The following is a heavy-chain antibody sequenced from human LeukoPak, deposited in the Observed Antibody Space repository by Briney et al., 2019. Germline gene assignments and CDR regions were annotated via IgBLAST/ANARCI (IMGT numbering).Heavy chain of an antibody. CDR2: ISYDGSNK. D-gene: IGHD3-22*01. V-gene: IGHV3-30*03. J-gene: IGHJ4*02. CDR3: ATQAYDSSDY. Sequence: GGSLRLSCAASGFTFSSYAMSWVRQAPGKGLEWVAVISYDGSNKYYADSVKGRFTISRDNSKNTLYLQMNSLRAEDTAVYYCATQAYDSSDYWGQGTLVTVSS. CDR1: GFTFSSYA.